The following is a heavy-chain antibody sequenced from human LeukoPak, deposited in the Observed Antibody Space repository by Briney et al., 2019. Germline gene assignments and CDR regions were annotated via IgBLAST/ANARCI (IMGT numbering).Heavy chain of an antibody. CDR1: GFTFSSYE. J-gene: IGHJ4*02. Sequence: GGSLRLSCAASGFTFSSYEMNWVRQAPGKGLEWASYISSSGSTIYYADSVKGRFTISSDNYRNTVSLQMNSLRTEDTAMYYCVRDRGGAGYNLGDWGQGTLVTVSS. CDR3: VRDRGGAGYNLGD. D-gene: IGHD5-24*01. V-gene: IGHV3-48*03. CDR2: ISSSGSTI.